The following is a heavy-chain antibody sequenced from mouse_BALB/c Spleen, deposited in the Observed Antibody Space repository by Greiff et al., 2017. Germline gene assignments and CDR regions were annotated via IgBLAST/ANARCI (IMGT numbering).Heavy chain of an antibody. Sequence: QVQLKESGPGLVQPSQSLSITCTVSGFSLTSYGVHWVRQSPGKGLEWLGVIWSGGSTDYNAAFISRLSISKDNSKSQVFFKMNSLQANDTAIYYCASPIYYYGSSPDAMDYWGQGTSVTVSS. CDR2: IWSGGST. V-gene: IGHV2-2*02. CDR1: GFSLTSYG. CDR3: ASPIYYYGSSPDAMDY. D-gene: IGHD1-1*01. J-gene: IGHJ4*01.